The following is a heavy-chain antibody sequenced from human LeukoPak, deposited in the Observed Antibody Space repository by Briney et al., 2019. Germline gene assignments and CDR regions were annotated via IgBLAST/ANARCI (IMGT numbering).Heavy chain of an antibody. CDR3: AKEGEELLWFGELRD. CDR2: ISYDGSNK. V-gene: IGHV3-30*04. J-gene: IGHJ4*02. Sequence: GRSLRLSCAASGFTFSSYAMHWVRQALGKGLEWVAVISYDGSNKYYADSVKGRFTISRDNSKNTLYLQMNSLRAEDTAVYYCAKEGEELLWFGELRDWGQGTLVTVSS. CDR1: GFTFSSYA. D-gene: IGHD3-10*01.